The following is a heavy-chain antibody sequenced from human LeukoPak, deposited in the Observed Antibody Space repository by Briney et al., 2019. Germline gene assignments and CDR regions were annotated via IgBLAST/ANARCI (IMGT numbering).Heavy chain of an antibody. D-gene: IGHD3-22*01. Sequence: GGSLRLSCAASGFTFSSYSMNWVRQAPGKGLEWVSYISSSGSTIYYAGSVKGRFTISRDNAMNSLYLQMNSLRAEDTAVFYCAREGYDTSGYYPHYHYYYYMDVWGKGTTVTVSS. CDR2: ISSSGSTI. J-gene: IGHJ6*03. CDR1: GFTFSSYS. V-gene: IGHV3-48*04. CDR3: AREGYDTSGYYPHYHYYYYMDV.